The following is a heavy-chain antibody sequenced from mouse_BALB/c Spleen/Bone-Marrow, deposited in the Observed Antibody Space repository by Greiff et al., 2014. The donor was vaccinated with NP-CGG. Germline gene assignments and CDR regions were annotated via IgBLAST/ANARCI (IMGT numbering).Heavy chain of an antibody. Sequence: VKLVESGPGLVAPSRSLSITCTVSGFSLTSYGVHWVRQPPGKGLEWLGVIWAGGSTNYNSALMSRLSISKDNSKSQVFLKMNSLQTDDTAMYYCARVYLRYFDVWGAGTTVTVSS. J-gene: IGHJ1*01. CDR1: GFSLTSYG. V-gene: IGHV2-9*02. CDR2: IWAGGST. D-gene: IGHD2-3*01. CDR3: ARVYLRYFDV.